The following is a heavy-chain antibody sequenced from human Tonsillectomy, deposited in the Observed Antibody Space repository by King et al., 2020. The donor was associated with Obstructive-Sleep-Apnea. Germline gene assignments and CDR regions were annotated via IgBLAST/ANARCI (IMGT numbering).Heavy chain of an antibody. D-gene: IGHD6-6*01. J-gene: IGHJ5*02. CDR3: ARYGELYRSSSWFDP. CDR2: ISSSSGYT. CDR1: GFTFSYYY. V-gene: IGHV3-11*06. Sequence: VQLVESGGGLVKPGGSLRLSCAASGFTFSYYYMSWIRQAPGKGLEWGSYISSSSGYTDYADSVKVRFTIYRDNANNSLYLQMNSLRAEDTAVYYCARYGELYRSSSWFDPWGQGTLVIVSS.